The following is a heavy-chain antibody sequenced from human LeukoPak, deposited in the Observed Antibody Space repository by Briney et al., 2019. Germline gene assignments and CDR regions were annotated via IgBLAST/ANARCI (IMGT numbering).Heavy chain of an antibody. Sequence: GESMKISCKGSGYSFTSYWIGWVRQMPGKGLEWMGIIYPGDSDTRYSPSFQGQVTISADKSISTAYLQWSSLKASDTAMYYCARGVDCTNGVCPPDYWAREPLSPSPQ. CDR1: GYSFTSYW. CDR2: IYPGDSDT. CDR3: ARGVDCTNGVCPPDY. D-gene: IGHD2-8*01. J-gene: IGHJ4*02. V-gene: IGHV5-51*03.